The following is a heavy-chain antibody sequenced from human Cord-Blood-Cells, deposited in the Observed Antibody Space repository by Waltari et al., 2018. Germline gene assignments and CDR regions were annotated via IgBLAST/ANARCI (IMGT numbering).Heavy chain of an antibody. CDR1: GGSISSGSYY. CDR3: ARTKYSSSWYWFDP. J-gene: IGHJ5*02. V-gene: IGHV4-61*09. D-gene: IGHD6-13*01. Sequence: QVQLQESGPGLVKPSQTLSLTCTVSGGSISSGSYYWSWIRQPAGKGLEWIGYIYTSGSTNYNPSRRSRVTLSVDTSKNQFSLKLGSVTAADTAVYYCARTKYSSSWYWFDPWGQGTLVTVSS. CDR2: IYTSGST.